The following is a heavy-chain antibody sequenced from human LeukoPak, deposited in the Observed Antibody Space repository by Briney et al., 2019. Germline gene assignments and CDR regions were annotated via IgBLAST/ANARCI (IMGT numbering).Heavy chain of an antibody. CDR3: ARALYYYDSSGYYYFDY. V-gene: IGHV3-21*01. CDR2: ISSNSSYI. Sequence: GGSLRLSCAASGFTFSSYSMNWVRQAPGKGLEWVSSISSNSSYIYYADSVKGRFTISRDNAKNSLYLQMNSLRAEDTAVYYCARALYYYDSSGYYYFDYWGQGTLVTVSS. J-gene: IGHJ4*02. CDR1: GFTFSSYS. D-gene: IGHD3-22*01.